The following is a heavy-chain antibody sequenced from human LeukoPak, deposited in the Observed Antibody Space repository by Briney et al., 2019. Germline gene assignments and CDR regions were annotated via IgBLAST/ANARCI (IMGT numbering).Heavy chain of an antibody. Sequence: SETLSLTCTVSGGSISSSSYYWGWIRQPPGKGLEWIGSIYYSGSTYYNPSLKSRVTISVDTSKNQFSLKLSSVTAADTAVYHCARTFNYYDSSGTWAFDIWGQGTMVTVSS. CDR1: GGSISSSSYY. D-gene: IGHD3-22*01. CDR2: IYYSGST. J-gene: IGHJ3*02. CDR3: ARTFNYYDSSGTWAFDI. V-gene: IGHV4-39*07.